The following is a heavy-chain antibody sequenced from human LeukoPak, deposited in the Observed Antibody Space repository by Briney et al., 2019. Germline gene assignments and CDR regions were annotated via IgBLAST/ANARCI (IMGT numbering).Heavy chain of an antibody. CDR1: GNYW. V-gene: IGHV3-74*01. CDR3: VSFYETY. Sequence: GGSLRLSCAASGNYWMHWVRQAPGKGLVWVSHINSDGSWTSYADSVKGRFTISKDNAKNTVYLKMNSLRAEDTAVYYCVSFYETYWGRGTLVTVSS. D-gene: IGHD2/OR15-2a*01. J-gene: IGHJ4*02. CDR2: INSDGSWT.